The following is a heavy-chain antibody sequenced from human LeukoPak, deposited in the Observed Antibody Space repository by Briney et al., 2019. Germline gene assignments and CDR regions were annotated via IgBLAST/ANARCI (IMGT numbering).Heavy chain of an antibody. Sequence: GGSLRLSCAASGFTFGNYAMHWVRQAPGEGLEYVSAISSNGGSTYYADSVKGRFTISRDNSKNTLFLQMGSLRVEDMAVYYCARGLRAYYYYGMDVWGQGTTVTVSS. CDR3: ARGLRAYYYYGMDV. J-gene: IGHJ6*02. CDR1: GFTFGNYA. CDR2: ISSNGGST. V-gene: IGHV3-64*02. D-gene: IGHD3-3*01.